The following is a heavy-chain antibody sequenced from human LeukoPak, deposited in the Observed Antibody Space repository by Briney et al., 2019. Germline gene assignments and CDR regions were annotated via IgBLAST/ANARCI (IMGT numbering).Heavy chain of an antibody. D-gene: IGHD4-17*01. CDR3: ASAVTHFDY. CDR2: ISYDGSNK. Sequence: PGGSLRLSCAASGFIFSTYTMHWVRQAPGKGLEWVAVISYDGSNKYYADSVKGRFTISRDNSKNTLYLQMNSLRPEDTAVYYCASAVTHFDYWGQGTLVTVSS. V-gene: IGHV3-30*04. J-gene: IGHJ4*02. CDR1: GFIFSTYT.